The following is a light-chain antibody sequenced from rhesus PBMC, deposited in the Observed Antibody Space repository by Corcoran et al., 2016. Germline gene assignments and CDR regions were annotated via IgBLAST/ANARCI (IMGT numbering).Light chain of an antibody. CDR3: QHYSDNPYS. CDR2: DAS. Sequence: DIQMTQSPSALSASVGDRVTISCRASQNIDRNLAWYQQKPGKAPNLLIYDASSWQTGIPSRFSGSGSGTDFTLTISSLQPEDSAAYYCQHYSDNPYSFGQGTKVEIQ. CDR1: QNIDRN. V-gene: IGKV1S8*01. J-gene: IGKJ2*01.